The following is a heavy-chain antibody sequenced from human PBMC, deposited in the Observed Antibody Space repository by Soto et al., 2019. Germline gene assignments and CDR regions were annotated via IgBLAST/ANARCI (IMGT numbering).Heavy chain of an antibody. CDR1: GFTFSSYA. Sequence: GSLRLSCAASGFTFSSYAMHWVRQAPGKGLEWVAVISYDGSNKYYADSVKGRFTISRDNSKNTLYLQMNSLRAEDTAVYYCASLSGPRYSGYDPPFDYWGQGTLVTISS. CDR2: ISYDGSNK. V-gene: IGHV3-30-3*01. D-gene: IGHD5-12*01. CDR3: ASLSGPRYSGYDPPFDY. J-gene: IGHJ4*02.